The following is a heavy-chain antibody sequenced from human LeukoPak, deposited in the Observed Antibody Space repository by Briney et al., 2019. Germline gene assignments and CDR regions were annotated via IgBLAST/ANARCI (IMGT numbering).Heavy chain of an antibody. CDR1: GFTFGSYA. V-gene: IGHV3-23*01. Sequence: GGSLRLSCAASGFTFGSYALSWVRQAPGKGLEWVSAISVSGGSAYYADSVKGRFTISRDNSKNTLYLQMNSLRAEDTALYYCAKGIRGRDGYNWDYWGQGTLVTVSS. CDR2: ISVSGGSA. J-gene: IGHJ4*02. D-gene: IGHD5-24*01. CDR3: AKGIRGRDGYNWDY.